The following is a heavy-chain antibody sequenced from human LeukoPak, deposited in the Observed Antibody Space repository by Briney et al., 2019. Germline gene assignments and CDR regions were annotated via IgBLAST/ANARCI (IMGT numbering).Heavy chain of an antibody. V-gene: IGHV5-10-1*01. Sequence: ASVKVSCKASGYTFTSYWITWVRQMPGKGLEWMGRIDPSDSYSDYSPSFQGHVTISADKSISTAYLQWSSLKASDTAMYYCARRGDYGDYWGQGTLVTVSS. CDR3: ARRGDYGDY. CDR1: GYTFTSYW. CDR2: IDPSDSYS. J-gene: IGHJ4*02.